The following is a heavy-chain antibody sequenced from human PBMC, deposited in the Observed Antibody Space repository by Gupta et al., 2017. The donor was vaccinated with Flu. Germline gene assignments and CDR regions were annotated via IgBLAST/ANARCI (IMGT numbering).Heavy chain of an antibody. CDR3: AKEGAVAGHKFDY. Sequence: SSYAMSWVRQAPGKGLEWVSAISGSGGRTYYADAVKGRFTISRDNAKNTMYLQMKRMRAEDTDVYYYAKEGAVAGHKFDYGGQGTMVTVYS. CDR1: SSYA. J-gene: IGHJ4*02. D-gene: IGHD6-19*01. CDR2: ISGSGGRT. V-gene: IGHV3-23*01.